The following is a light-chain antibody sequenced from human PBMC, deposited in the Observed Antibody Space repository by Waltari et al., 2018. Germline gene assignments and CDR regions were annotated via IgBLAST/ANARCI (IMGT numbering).Light chain of an antibody. V-gene: IGKV3D-15*01. CDR1: QSVNTN. CDR2: GAS. CDR3: QQYNNWPLT. J-gene: IGKJ4*01. Sequence: EKVMMQSPATLSVSLGERATLSCRASQSVNTNLAWYQHNPGQAPRLLIFGASTRATDIPARFSGSWSGTVFTRTISSLQSEDFAVYYCQQYNNWPLTFGGGTKVEIK.